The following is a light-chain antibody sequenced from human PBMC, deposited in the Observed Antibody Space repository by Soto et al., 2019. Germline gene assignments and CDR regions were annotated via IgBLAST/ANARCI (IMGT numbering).Light chain of an antibody. CDR2: GAS. V-gene: IGKV3-20*01. CDR3: QQYGRSPLST. J-gene: IGKJ3*01. Sequence: EIVLTQSPGTLSLSPGERATLSCRASQSVSSSYLAWYQQKPAQAPRLLIYGASSRATGIPDRFSGSGSGTDFTLTISRLEPEDFAVYYCQQYGRSPLSTFGPGTKVDMK. CDR1: QSVSSSY.